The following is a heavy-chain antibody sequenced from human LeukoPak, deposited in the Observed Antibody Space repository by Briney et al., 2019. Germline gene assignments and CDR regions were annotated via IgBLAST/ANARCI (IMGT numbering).Heavy chain of an antibody. J-gene: IGHJ4*02. Sequence: GGSLRLSCAASGFTFSSYWMSWVRQAPGKGLEWVANIKKDGSEKYYVDSVKGRFTISRDNAKTSLYLQMNSLKTEDTAVYYCTQYTYGFFQYWGQGTLVTVSS. CDR3: TQYTYGFFQY. CDR2: IKKDGSEK. D-gene: IGHD5-18*01. V-gene: IGHV3-7*03. CDR1: GFTFSSYW.